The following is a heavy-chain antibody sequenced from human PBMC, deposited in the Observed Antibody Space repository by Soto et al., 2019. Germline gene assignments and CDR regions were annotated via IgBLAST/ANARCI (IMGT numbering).Heavy chain of an antibody. Sequence: PSETLSLTCSVSGASIRSTSYYWGWIRQPPGKGLEWIGSIYYSGSTHYSPSLKSRIIMSIDTSTNQFSLKLTSVTAADTAVYYCMRHEGEAAADRPLDYWGQGTLVTVSS. J-gene: IGHJ4*02. V-gene: IGHV4-39*01. D-gene: IGHD6-13*01. CDR3: MRHEGEAAADRPLDY. CDR2: IYYSGST. CDR1: GASIRSTSYY.